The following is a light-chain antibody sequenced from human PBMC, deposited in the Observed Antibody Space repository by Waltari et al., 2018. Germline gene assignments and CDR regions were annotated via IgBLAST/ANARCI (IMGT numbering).Light chain of an antibody. CDR2: QHN. CDR1: TLGDRL. CDR3: QAWDRSTVV. V-gene: IGLV3-1*01. Sequence: SYDLTQPPSVSVSPGPTANHTCPGDTLGDRLACWYQQKPGQSPVLVIYQHNKRPSGIPERFSASNSANTATLTISGTQAMDEADYYCQAWDRSTVVFGGGTKLTVL. J-gene: IGLJ2*01.